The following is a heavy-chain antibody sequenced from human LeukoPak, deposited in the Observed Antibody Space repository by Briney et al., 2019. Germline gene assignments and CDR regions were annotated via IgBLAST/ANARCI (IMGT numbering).Heavy chain of an antibody. CDR3: ARGLRAVAAP. CDR2: IYYSGST. J-gene: IGHJ5*02. CDR1: GGSISSYY. Sequence: SETLSLTCTVSGGSISSYYWSWIRQPPGKGLEWIGYIYYSGSTNYNPSLKSRVTISVDTSKNQFSLKLSSVTAADTAVYYCARGLRAVAAPWSQGTLVTVSS. V-gene: IGHV4-59*12. D-gene: IGHD6-19*01.